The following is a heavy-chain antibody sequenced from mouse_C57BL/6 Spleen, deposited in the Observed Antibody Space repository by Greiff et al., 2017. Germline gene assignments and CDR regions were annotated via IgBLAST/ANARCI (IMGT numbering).Heavy chain of an antibody. CDR1: GFNIKAYY. V-gene: IGHV14-2*01. J-gene: IGHJ2*01. Sequence: EVQLQQSGAELVKPGASVKLSCTASGFNIKAYYMHWVKQRTEQGLEWIGRIDPEDGDTKYAPKFQGKATITADTSSNTAYLQLSSLTSEDTAVYYCALIYDGYTYYLDYWGKGTTLTVSS. CDR2: IDPEDGDT. CDR3: ALIYDGYTYYLDY. D-gene: IGHD2-3*01.